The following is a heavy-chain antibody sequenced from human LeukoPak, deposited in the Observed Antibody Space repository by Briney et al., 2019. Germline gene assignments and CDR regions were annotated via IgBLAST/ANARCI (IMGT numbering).Heavy chain of an antibody. CDR1: GFTFSSYA. Sequence: PGGSLRLSCAASGFTFSSYAMSWVRQAPGKGLEWVSAISGSGGSTYYADSVKGRFTISRDNSKNTLYLQMNSLRAEDTAVYYCAKGPNSYSSSWYGDYWGQGTLVTVSS. CDR2: ISGSGGST. D-gene: IGHD6-13*01. V-gene: IGHV3-23*01. J-gene: IGHJ4*02. CDR3: AKGPNSYSSSWYGDY.